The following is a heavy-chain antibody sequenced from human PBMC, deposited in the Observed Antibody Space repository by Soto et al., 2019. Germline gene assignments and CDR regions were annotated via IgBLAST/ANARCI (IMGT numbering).Heavy chain of an antibody. J-gene: IGHJ6*03. CDR3: VRIVGDLAGVPARMPAYTAYHYYYMDV. D-gene: IGHD2-2*01. Sequence: EVQLVESGGGLVQPGGSLRLSCAASGFPFSSYWMNWVRQRPGKGLVWISRINNDGSGTTYADSVRGRFTTTRDNAMNTMSLQLKRLTAEDTAVYYCVRIVGDLAGVPARMPAYTAYHYYYMDVWGKGTTVTVSS. V-gene: IGHV3-74*01. CDR2: INNDGSGT. CDR1: GFPFSSYW.